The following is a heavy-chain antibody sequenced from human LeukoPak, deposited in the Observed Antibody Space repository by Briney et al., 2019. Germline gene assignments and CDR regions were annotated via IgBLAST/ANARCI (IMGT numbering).Heavy chain of an antibody. Sequence: GGSLRLSCAASGFTFSSYSMNWVRQAPGTGLEWVSSIPGSGGATYYADSVRGRFSISRDSSKNTVYLQMNSLGDEDTAVYYCARARPWDSSRSYYFGMDVWGHGTTVTVSS. V-gene: IGHV3-23*01. D-gene: IGHD3-22*01. CDR2: IPGSGGAT. J-gene: IGHJ6*02. CDR3: ARARPWDSSRSYYFGMDV. CDR1: GFTFSSYS.